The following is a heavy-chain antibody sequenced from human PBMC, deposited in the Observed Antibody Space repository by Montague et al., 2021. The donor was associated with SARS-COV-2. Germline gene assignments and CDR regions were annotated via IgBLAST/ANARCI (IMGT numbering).Heavy chain of an antibody. J-gene: IGHJ6*02. CDR3: ARGGGYYNYGLDV. V-gene: IGHV4-59*01. CDR1: GGSISNYY. D-gene: IGHD3-22*01. CDR2: IYYSGST. Sequence: SETLSLTCTVSGGSISNYYWSWIRQPPERGLEWIGYIYYSGSTDYSHSLKSRVTISLDTSKNQFSLKVTSVTAADTAVYYCARGGGYYNYGLDVWGPGTTVTISS.